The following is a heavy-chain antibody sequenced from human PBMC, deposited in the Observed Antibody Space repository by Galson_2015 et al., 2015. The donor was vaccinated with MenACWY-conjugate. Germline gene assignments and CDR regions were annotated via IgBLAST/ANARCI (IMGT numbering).Heavy chain of an antibody. CDR2: ISGSGGST. J-gene: IGHJ6*02. D-gene: IGHD2-15*01. Sequence: SLRLSCAASRFTFSSYAMSWVRQAPGKGLEWVSAISGSGGSTYYADSVKGRFTISRDNSKNTLYLQMNSLRAEDTAVYYCTLPPSAEYYYYGMDVWGQGTLVTVSS. V-gene: IGHV3-23*01. CDR3: TLPPSAEYYYYGMDV. CDR1: RFTFSSYA.